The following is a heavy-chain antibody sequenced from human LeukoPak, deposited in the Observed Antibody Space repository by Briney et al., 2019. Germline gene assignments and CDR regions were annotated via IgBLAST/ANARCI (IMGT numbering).Heavy chain of an antibody. CDR2: INHSGST. Sequence: SETLSLTCAVYGGSFSGYCWSWIRQPPGKGLEWIGEINHSGSTNYNPSLKSRVTISVDTSKNQFSLKLSSVTAADTAVYYCARGSVVVVPAAPYYYYYMDVWGKGTTVTVSS. D-gene: IGHD2-2*01. J-gene: IGHJ6*03. CDR1: GGSFSGYC. V-gene: IGHV4-34*01. CDR3: ARGSVVVVPAAPYYYYYMDV.